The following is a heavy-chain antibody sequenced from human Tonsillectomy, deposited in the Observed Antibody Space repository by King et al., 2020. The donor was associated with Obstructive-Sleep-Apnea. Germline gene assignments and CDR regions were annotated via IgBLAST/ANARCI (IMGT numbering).Heavy chain of an antibody. CDR3: AKGTLYPDY. CDR1: GFTFSSYG. V-gene: IGHV3-30*18. CDR2: ISYDGINK. Sequence: VQLVESGGGVVQPGRSLRLSCAASGFTFSSYGMHWVRQAPGKGLEWVAVISYDGINKYYADSVKGRFTISRDNSKNTLYLQMNSLRVEDTAVYHWAKGTLYPDYWGQGTLVTVSS. J-gene: IGHJ4*02. D-gene: IGHD2-2*02.